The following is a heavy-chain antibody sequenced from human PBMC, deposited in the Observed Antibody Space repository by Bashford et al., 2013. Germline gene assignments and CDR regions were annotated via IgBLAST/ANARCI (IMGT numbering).Heavy chain of an antibody. D-gene: IGHD3/OR15-3a*01. Sequence: WVRQAPGQGLEWMGWINPNNSGTNYAQKFQGRVTLTRARSIRTAYMELSRLTSDDTAVYYCARDRGTGGYIWGQGTMVTVSS. V-gene: IGHV1-2*02. CDR3: ARDRGTGGYI. J-gene: IGHJ3*02. CDR2: INPNNSGT.